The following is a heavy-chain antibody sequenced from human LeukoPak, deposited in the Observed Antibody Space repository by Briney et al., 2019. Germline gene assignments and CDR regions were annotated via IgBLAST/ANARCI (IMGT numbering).Heavy chain of an antibody. CDR2: IWYDGMNK. D-gene: IGHD3-22*01. Sequence: PGGSLTLLSAACGFTFSYYGMLRVRPAPGKGREGVAVIWYDGMNKYDADSVKGRFTISRDNSKNTPYLQMNSLRAEDTAVYYCARDSSGYSPTFIDFWGQGTLVTVSS. J-gene: IGHJ4*02. V-gene: IGHV3-33*01. CDR1: GFTFSYYG. CDR3: ARDSSGYSPTFIDF.